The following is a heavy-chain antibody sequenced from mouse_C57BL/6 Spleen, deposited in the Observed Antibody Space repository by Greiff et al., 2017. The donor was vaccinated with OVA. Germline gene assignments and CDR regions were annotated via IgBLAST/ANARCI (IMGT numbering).Heavy chain of an antibody. V-gene: IGHV1-69*01. D-gene: IGHD1-1*01. CDR3: ARRDYYGSSPFDY. Sequence: VQLQQSGAELVMPGASVKLSCKASGYTFTSYWMHWVKQRPGQGLEWIGEIDPSDSYTNYNQKFKGKSTLTVDKSSSTAYMQLSSLTSEDSAVYYCARRDYYGSSPFDYWGQGTTLTVSS. CDR1: GYTFTSYW. J-gene: IGHJ2*01. CDR2: IDPSDSYT.